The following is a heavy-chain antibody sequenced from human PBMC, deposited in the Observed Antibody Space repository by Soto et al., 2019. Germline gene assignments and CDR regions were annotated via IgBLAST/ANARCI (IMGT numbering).Heavy chain of an antibody. Sequence: QVQLQESGPGLVKPSETLSLTCTVSGGSFKSGSYSWSWIRQPPGKGLEWIGQIFHGGGTNYSPSLKSRVTISVDTSKNQFSLELTSVTAADTAVYYCARPHYDSNTFYSFFDYWGQGTLVTVSS. CDR1: GGSFKSGSYS. V-gene: IGHV4-61*01. CDR3: ARPHYDSNTFYSFFDY. D-gene: IGHD3-22*01. J-gene: IGHJ4*02. CDR2: IFHGGGT.